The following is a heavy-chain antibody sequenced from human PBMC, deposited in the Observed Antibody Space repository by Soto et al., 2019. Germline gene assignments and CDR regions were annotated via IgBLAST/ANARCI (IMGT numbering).Heavy chain of an antibody. J-gene: IGHJ6*02. CDR3: ARDRRYYYDSSGYFKHGMDV. CDR2: IYYSGST. Sequence: SETLSLTCTVSGGSISSGDYYWSWIRQPPGKGLEWIGYIYYSGSTYYNPSLKSRVTISVDTSKNQFSLKLSSVTAADTAVYYCARDRRYYYDSSGYFKHGMDVWGQGTTVTVSS. V-gene: IGHV4-30-4*01. CDR1: GGSISSGDYY. D-gene: IGHD3-22*01.